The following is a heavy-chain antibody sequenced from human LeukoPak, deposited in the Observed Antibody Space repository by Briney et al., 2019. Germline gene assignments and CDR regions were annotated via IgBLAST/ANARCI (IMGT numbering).Heavy chain of an antibody. V-gene: IGHV1-2*02. CDR1: GYTFTGYY. J-gene: IGHJ5*02. D-gene: IGHD6-13*01. CDR2: INPNSGGT. Sequence: ASVKVSCKASGYTFTGYYMHWVRQAPGQGLEWMGWINPNSGGTNYAQKLQGRVTMTTDTSTSTAYMELRSLRSDDTAVYYCARVWQQLISRRWFDPWGQGTLVTVSS. CDR3: ARVWQQLISRRWFDP.